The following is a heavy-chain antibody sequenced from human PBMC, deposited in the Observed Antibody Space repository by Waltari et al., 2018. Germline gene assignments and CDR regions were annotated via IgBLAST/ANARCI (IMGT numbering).Heavy chain of an antibody. CDR2: TINKGLSYTT. V-gene: IGHV3-72*01. J-gene: IGHJ4*02. D-gene: IGHD3-3*01. Sequence: EVQLVESGGGLVQPGGSLRLSCAASGFTFSDHNMDWVRQAPGKGLEWVRRTINKGLSYTTHYAASVEGSFTLSRDDSRNSMYLQMHSLKTDDTAVYYCVREDDFWNEFDYWGQGALVTVSS. CDR1: GFTFSDHN. CDR3: VREDDFWNEFDY.